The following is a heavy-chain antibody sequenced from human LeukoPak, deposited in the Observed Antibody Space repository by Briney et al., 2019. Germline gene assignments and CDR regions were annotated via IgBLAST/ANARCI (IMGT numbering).Heavy chain of an antibody. V-gene: IGHV1-18*01. Sequence: ASVKVSCKTPGYTFTTHGISWVRQAPGQGLEWMGWISAYNGNTNYAQKLQGRVTMTTDTSTSTAYMELRSLRSDDTAVYYCARSPPYSSSWYYYFDYWGQGTLVTVSS. D-gene: IGHD6-13*01. CDR3: ARSPPYSSSWYYYFDY. J-gene: IGHJ4*02. CDR1: GYTFTTHG. CDR2: ISAYNGNT.